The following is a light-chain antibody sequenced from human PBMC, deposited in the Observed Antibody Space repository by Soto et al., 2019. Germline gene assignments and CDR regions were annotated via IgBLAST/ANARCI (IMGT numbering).Light chain of an antibody. V-gene: IGKV1-39*01. Sequence: DIQLIQSPSSLSASVGDSVTITCRASQIISTYLNWYQQRAGIAPRLLIYAASSLQSGVPPRFSGSGSETEFTLTISSIQPDDFATYYCQQSYSDSAAFGQGTKVDI. J-gene: IGKJ1*01. CDR2: AAS. CDR3: QQSYSDSAA. CDR1: QIISTY.